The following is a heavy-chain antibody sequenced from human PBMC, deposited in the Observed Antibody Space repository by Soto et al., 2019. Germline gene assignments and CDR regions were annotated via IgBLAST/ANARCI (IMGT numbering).Heavy chain of an antibody. J-gene: IGHJ6*02. CDR2: INHTGGT. Sequence: SQTLSLTCAVYGGSVNGYYWNWIRQPPGKGLEWIGEINHTGGTHYNPSLKSRVTMSVDTSKNQFSLRLSSVTAADTAIYYCASRLSITMVRGVIISGYYYYGMDVWGQGTTVTVSS. CDR3: ASRLSITMVRGVIISGYYYYGMDV. V-gene: IGHV4-34*01. D-gene: IGHD3-10*01. CDR1: GGSVNGYY.